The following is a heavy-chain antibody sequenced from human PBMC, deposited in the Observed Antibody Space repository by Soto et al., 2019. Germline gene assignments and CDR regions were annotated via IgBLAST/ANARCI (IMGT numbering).Heavy chain of an antibody. CDR2: ITTAGDT. V-gene: IGHV3-13*04. Sequence: EEQLVESGGGLVQPGGSLRLSCAASGFSFNKYDMHWVRQATGKGLEWVSSITTAGDTYYPGSVKGRFTISRENAKSSFYLQMNSLRAGDTAVYYCTRASSAVFDYWGQGTLVNVSS. D-gene: IGHD2-2*01. J-gene: IGHJ4*02. CDR1: GFSFNKYD. CDR3: TRASSAVFDY.